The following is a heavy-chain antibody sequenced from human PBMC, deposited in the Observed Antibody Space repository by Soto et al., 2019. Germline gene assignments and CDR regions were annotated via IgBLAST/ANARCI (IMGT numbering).Heavy chain of an antibody. Sequence: GASVKVSCKASGYTFTGHYIHWVRQAPEQGPEWMGEIGPESGATRYAQKFQGRVTMTRDTSITTVYMELKNLSPDGTAVYYCGRGRSGQIVVFYWGQGTPVTVSS. V-gene: IGHV1-2*02. CDR2: IGPESGAT. CDR1: GYTFTGHY. J-gene: IGHJ4*02. D-gene: IGHD1-26*01. CDR3: GRGRSGQIVVFY.